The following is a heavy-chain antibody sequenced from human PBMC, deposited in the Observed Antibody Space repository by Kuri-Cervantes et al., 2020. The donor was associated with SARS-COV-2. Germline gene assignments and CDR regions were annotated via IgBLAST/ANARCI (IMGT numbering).Heavy chain of an antibody. D-gene: IGHD6-6*01. V-gene: IGHV3-7*05. CDR2: IKQDGSEK. CDR1: GFTFSSYW. CDR3: ARGRAARYFDY. Sequence: GESLKISCAASGFTFSSYWMSWVRQAPGKGLEWVANIKQDGSEKYYVDSVKGRFTISRDNAKNSLYLQMNSLRAEDTAVYYCARGRAARYFDYWGQGTLVTVSS. J-gene: IGHJ4*02.